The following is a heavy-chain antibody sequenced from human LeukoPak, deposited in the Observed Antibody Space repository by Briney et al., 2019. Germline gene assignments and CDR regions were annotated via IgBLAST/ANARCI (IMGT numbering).Heavy chain of an antibody. J-gene: IGHJ4*02. V-gene: IGHV1-2*06. Sequence: ASVKVSCKASGYTFTGYHMHWVRQAPGQGLEWMGRFNPNSGGTNYAQKFQGRVTMTRDTSISTAYMELGRLRSDDTAVYYCARDGASGGSPLRFTPDYWGQGTLVTVSS. D-gene: IGHD2-15*01. CDR3: ARDGASGGSPLRFTPDY. CDR1: GYTFTGYH. CDR2: FNPNSGGT.